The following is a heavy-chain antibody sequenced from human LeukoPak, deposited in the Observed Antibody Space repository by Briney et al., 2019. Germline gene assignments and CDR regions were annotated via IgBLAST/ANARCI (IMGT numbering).Heavy chain of an antibody. J-gene: IGHJ5*02. D-gene: IGHD1-20*01. CDR1: GYTFTNYD. Sequence: GASVRVSCTASGYTFTNYDIYWVRQAPGQGLECMGWISGYTGDTKYAQILQGRFTVTTDTSTSTAYMELRSLTYDDTAVYYCARDQEAYKWKLPAFNWFDPWGQGTLVTVSS. V-gene: IGHV1-18*01. CDR3: ARDQEAYKWKLPAFNWFDP. CDR2: ISGYTGDT.